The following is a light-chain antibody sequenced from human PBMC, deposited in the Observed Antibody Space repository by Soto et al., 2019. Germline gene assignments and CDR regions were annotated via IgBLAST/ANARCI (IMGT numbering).Light chain of an antibody. CDR2: AVT. Sequence: QSALTQPPSASGSPGQSVTISCTGSSSDVGAYDYVSWYQQHPGKAPKLMVYAVTKRPSGVPDRFSGSKSGNTASLTVSGLQADDEAHYYCSSYEGNNNLVFGGGTKLTVL. CDR3: SSYEGNNNLV. CDR1: SSDVGAYDY. V-gene: IGLV2-8*01. J-gene: IGLJ2*01.